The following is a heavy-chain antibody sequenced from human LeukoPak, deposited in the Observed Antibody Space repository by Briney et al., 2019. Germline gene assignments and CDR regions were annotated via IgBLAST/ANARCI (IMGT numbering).Heavy chain of an antibody. CDR2: ISGSGGST. J-gene: IGHJ4*02. CDR3: AKGTTTLVVTKIDY. V-gene: IGHV3-23*01. Sequence: GGSLRLSCAASGFTFSTYAMSWVRQAPGKGLEWVSVISGSGGSTYYADSVKGRFTNSRDNSKNTLYLQMNSLRAEDTAVYYCAKGTTTLVVTKIDYWGQGTLVTVSS. CDR1: GFTFSTYA. D-gene: IGHD4-23*01.